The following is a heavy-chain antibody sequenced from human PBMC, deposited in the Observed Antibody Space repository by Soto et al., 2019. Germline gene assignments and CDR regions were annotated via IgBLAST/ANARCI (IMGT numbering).Heavy chain of an antibody. CDR1: GYTLNELS. CDR2: FDPEDGET. V-gene: IGHV1-24*01. CDR3: ARRVTIFGVVITYGIDV. J-gene: IGHJ6*02. Sequence: ASVKVSCKVSGYTLNELSMHWVRQAPGKGLEWMGGFDPEDGETIYAQKLQGRVTMTEDTSTSTAYMELSSLRSDDTAVYYCARRVTIFGVVITYGIDVWGQGTTVNVSS. D-gene: IGHD3-3*01.